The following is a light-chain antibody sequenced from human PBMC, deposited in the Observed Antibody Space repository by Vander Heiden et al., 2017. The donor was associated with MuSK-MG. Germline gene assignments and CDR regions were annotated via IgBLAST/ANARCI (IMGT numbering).Light chain of an antibody. V-gene: IGKV1-39*01. CDR2: AAS. J-gene: IGKJ4*01. Sequence: DIQMTQSPSSLSASVGDRVSITCRASQSISDFLNWYQHKPGKAPTLLIYAASRWQRGVPYRFSGSGSGTDFTLTSSELQPEDFATYYWQQNYSLVSFGGGTKVEV. CDR3: QQNYSLVS. CDR1: QSISDF.